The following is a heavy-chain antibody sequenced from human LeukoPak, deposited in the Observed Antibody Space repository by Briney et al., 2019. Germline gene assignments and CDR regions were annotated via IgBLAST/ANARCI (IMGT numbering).Heavy chain of an antibody. Sequence: ASVKVSCKASGYTFTGYYMHWVRQAPGQGLEWMGWINPNSGGTNYAQKFQGRVTMTRDTSIGTAYMELSRLRSDDTAVYYCASLGFLGYCSGGSCDNWFDPWGQGTLVTVSS. CDR1: GYTFTGYY. V-gene: IGHV1-2*02. CDR3: ASLGFLGYCSGGSCDNWFDP. CDR2: INPNSGGT. D-gene: IGHD2-15*01. J-gene: IGHJ5*02.